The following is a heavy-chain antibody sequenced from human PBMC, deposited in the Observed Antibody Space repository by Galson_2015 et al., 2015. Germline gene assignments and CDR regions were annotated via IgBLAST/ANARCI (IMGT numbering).Heavy chain of an antibody. CDR1: GFTFSSYG. CDR2: IWYDGSYK. V-gene: IGHV3-33*01. CDR3: ARDLDPYSYGDSWYYGMDV. Sequence: SLRLSCAASGFTFSSYGMHWVRQAPGKGQEWVAVIWYDGSYKYYAESVKGRFTVSRENSKNTLFLQVNSLRAEDTAVYYCARDLDPYSYGDSWYYGMDVWGQGTPVTVSS. J-gene: IGHJ6*02. D-gene: IGHD3-16*01.